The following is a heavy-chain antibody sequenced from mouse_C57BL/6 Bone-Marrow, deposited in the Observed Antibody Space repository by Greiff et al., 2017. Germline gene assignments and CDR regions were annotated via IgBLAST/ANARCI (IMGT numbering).Heavy chain of an antibody. Sequence: QVQLQQSGAELARPGASVKLSCKASGYTFTSYGISWVKQRTGQGLEWIGEIYPRSGNTYYNEKFKGKATLTADKSSSTAYMELRSLTSEDSAVYFCARGCPWFDYWGQGTLVTVSA. CDR3: ARGCPWFDY. CDR2: IYPRSGNT. CDR1: GYTFTSYG. V-gene: IGHV1-81*01. J-gene: IGHJ3*01.